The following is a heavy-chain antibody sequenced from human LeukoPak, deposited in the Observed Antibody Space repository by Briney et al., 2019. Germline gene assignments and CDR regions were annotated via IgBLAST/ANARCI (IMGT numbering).Heavy chain of an antibody. CDR3: ARDILAVAGTGYFDS. CDR2: ITFDGSNK. CDR1: GFTFSSYA. J-gene: IGHJ4*02. V-gene: IGHV3-30-3*01. Sequence: GGSLRLSCAASGFTFSSYAMHWVRQAPGKGLEWVAVITFDGSNKYYADSVKGRFTISRDNSKNTLYLQMNSLRAEDTAVYYCARDILAVAGTGYFDSWGQGTLVTVSS. D-gene: IGHD6-19*01.